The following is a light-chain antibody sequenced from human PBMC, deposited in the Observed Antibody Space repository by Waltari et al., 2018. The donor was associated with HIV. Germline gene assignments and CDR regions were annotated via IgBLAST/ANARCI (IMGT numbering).Light chain of an antibody. CDR3: QQASSFPHT. J-gene: IGKJ4*01. CDR2: SAS. V-gene: IGKV1-12*01. CDR1: HRIDDK. Sequence: DIQMAQSPSSLSASVGYSVSIICRASHRIDDKLAWYQQQPGKAPKLLIYSASRLQSGVPSRFAGYGSATNFSLTITGLRAEDSATYYCQQASSFPHTFGGGTKVDI.